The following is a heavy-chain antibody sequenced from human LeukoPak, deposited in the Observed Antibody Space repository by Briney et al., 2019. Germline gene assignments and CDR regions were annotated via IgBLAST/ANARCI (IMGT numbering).Heavy chain of an antibody. D-gene: IGHD2-15*01. CDR3: ASQLLPIFGMDV. CDR1: GFTVSSNY. CDR2: IYSSGST. V-gene: IGHV3-53*01. J-gene: IGHJ6*02. Sequence: PGGSLRLSCAASGFTVSSNYMSWVRQAPGKGLEWVSVIYSSGSTFYADSVKGRFTISRDNSKNTLYLQMNSLRAEDTAVYYCASQLLPIFGMDVWGQGTTVTVSS.